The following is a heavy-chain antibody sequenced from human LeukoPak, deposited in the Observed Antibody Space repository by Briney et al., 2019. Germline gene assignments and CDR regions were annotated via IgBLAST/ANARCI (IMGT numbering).Heavy chain of an antibody. V-gene: IGHV4-61*02. Sequence: SETLSLTCTVSGGSISSGSYYWNWIRQPAGKGLGWIGRIYTSGSTNYNPSLKSRVTMSVDTSKNQFSLKLSSVTAADTAVYYCARDFMVYYDILTNWFDPWGQGTLVTVSS. J-gene: IGHJ5*02. CDR3: ARDFMVYYDILTNWFDP. CDR1: GGSISSGSYY. CDR2: IYTSGST. D-gene: IGHD3-9*01.